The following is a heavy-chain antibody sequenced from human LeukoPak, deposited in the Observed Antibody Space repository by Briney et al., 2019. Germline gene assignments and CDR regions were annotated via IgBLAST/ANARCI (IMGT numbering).Heavy chain of an antibody. Sequence: GASVKVSCKASGYTFTGYYMHWVRQAPGQGLELMGWINPNSGGTNYAQKFQGRVTMTRDTSISTAYMELSRLRSDDTAVYYWARVRDSPARYWFVPWGQGTLVTVSS. CDR3: ARVRDSPARYWFVP. CDR2: INPNSGGT. CDR1: GYTFTGYY. V-gene: IGHV1-2*02. J-gene: IGHJ5*02. D-gene: IGHD6-6*01.